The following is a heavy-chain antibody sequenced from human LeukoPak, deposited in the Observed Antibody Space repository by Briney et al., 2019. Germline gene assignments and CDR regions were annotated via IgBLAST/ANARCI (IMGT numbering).Heavy chain of an antibody. CDR1: GGSFSGYY. V-gene: IGHV4-34*01. CDR3: ARGNYYGSGSRWFDP. D-gene: IGHD3-10*01. Sequence: SETLSLTCAVYGGSFSGYYWSWIRQPPGKGLEWIGEINHSGSTNYNPSLKSRVTISVDTSKNQFSLKLSSVTAADTAVYYCARGNYYGSGSRWFDPWGQGTLVTVSS. CDR2: INHSGST. J-gene: IGHJ5*02.